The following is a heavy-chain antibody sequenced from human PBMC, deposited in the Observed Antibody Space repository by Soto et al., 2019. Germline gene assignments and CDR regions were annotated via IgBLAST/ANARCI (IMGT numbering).Heavy chain of an antibody. CDR3: AKGRASDCPVCTQDY. V-gene: IGHV3-23*01. CDR2: VSGSGDST. Sequence: EVQLLESGGGLAQPGGSLRLSCAASAFTFSSYAMSWVRQAPGKGLEWVSAVSGSGDSTYYADSVKGRFTISRDNSKNPLYLQMNSLRAEDTAVYYCAKGRASDCPVCTQDYWGQGTLVTVSS. D-gene: IGHD2-21*02. CDR1: AFTFSSYA. J-gene: IGHJ4*02.